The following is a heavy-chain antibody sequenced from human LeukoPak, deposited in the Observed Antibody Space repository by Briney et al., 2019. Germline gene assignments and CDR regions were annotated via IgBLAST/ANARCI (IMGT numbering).Heavy chain of an antibody. J-gene: IGHJ3*02. D-gene: IGHD2-21*02. Sequence: PGGSLRLSCAASGFTFSSYSMNWVRQAPGKGLEWVSSISSSSSYIYYADSVKGRFTVSRDNARNSLYLQMSSLRAEDTAVYYCARDSHIVVVTATRTHAFEIWGQGTMVNVSS. CDR1: GFTFSSYS. V-gene: IGHV3-21*01. CDR3: ARDSHIVVVTATRTHAFEI. CDR2: ISSSSSYI.